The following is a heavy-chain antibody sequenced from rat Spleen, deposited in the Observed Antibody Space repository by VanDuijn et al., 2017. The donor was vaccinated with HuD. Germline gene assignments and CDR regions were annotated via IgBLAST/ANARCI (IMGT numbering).Heavy chain of an antibody. Sequence: EVQLQESGPGLVKPSQSLSLTCSVPGYSITSSYNWTWIRKFPGNKLEWMGYINSAGSTNYNPSLKIRISISRGTSKNQFFLQVNSVTTEDTATYYCARWSIITTVADRGYFDYWGQGVMVTVSS. CDR1: GYSITSSYN. D-gene: IGHD1-1*01. CDR2: INSAGST. CDR3: ARWSIITTVADRGYFDY. V-gene: IGHV3-3*01. J-gene: IGHJ2*01.